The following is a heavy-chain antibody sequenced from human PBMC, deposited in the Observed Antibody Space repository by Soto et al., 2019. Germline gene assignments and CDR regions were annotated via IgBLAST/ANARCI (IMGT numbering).Heavy chain of an antibody. D-gene: IGHD6-6*01. CDR1: GYTFSNYG. Sequence: ASVKVSCKASGYTFSNYGINCVRQAPGQGLEWMGWISASNGKTNYAQKLQGRVTMTTDISTNTAYMELRSLRSDDTAVYYCARSYVYVTDIWGIAARPGWFDPWGQGTLVTVSS. CDR3: ARSYVYVTDIWGIAARPGWFDP. V-gene: IGHV1-18*01. CDR2: ISASNGKT. J-gene: IGHJ5*02.